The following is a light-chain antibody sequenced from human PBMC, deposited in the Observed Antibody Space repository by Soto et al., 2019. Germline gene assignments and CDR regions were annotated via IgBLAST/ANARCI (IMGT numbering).Light chain of an antibody. CDR3: QQTYSSPWT. CDR2: ATS. J-gene: IGKJ1*01. Sequence: DIQLTQSPSSLSALVGDRVTITCRGSQGVSKYLNWYHQKPGRAPMLVIYATSNLQHGVPSRFSGNGSGPNFTLTIASLHPYDLGTYDCQQTYSSPWTFGQGTRVAIK. CDR1: QGVSKY. V-gene: IGKV1-39*01.